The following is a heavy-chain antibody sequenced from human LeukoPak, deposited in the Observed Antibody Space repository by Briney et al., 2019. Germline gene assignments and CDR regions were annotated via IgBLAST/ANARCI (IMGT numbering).Heavy chain of an antibody. CDR1: RGSISNYY. J-gene: IGHJ5*02. Sequence: SETLSLTCTVSRGSISNYYWSWIRQPPGKGLEWIGDIYYSGSTNYNPSLKSRVTMSVDTSKNQFSLKLRSVTAADTAVYYCARHAETSAPLGNSFDPWGQGTLVTVSS. D-gene: IGHD3-16*01. CDR2: IYYSGST. V-gene: IGHV4-59*08. CDR3: ARHAETSAPLGNSFDP.